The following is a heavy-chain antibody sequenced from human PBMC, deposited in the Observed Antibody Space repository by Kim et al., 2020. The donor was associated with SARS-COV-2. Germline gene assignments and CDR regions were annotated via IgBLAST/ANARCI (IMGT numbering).Heavy chain of an antibody. D-gene: IGHD3-22*01. V-gene: IGHV1-46*01. J-gene: IGHJ4*02. CDR3: ARKYYDSSGYRFDY. Sequence: AQRFQGRATVTRDTSTSTVYMELNSLRYEDTAVYYCARKYYDSSGYRFDYWGQGTLVTVSS.